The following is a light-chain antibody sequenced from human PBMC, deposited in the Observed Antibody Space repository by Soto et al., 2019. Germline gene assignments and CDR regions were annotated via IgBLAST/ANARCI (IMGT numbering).Light chain of an antibody. Sequence: DIQMTQSPSTLSASVGDRVTITSGASQRISRSLASYQQKPGKAPNPLIFDASSLEGGVPSRFSGSGFGTEFTLTITNLQPADFATYYYQQYSDFLISFGPGTTVDFK. CDR2: DAS. CDR3: QQYSDFLIS. V-gene: IGKV1-5*01. J-gene: IGKJ3*01. CDR1: QRISRS.